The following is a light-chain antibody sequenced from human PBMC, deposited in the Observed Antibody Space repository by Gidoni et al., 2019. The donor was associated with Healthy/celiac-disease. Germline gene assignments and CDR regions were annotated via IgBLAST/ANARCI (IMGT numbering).Light chain of an antibody. V-gene: IGKV3-15*01. Sequence: EIVMTQSPATLSVSPGERATLSGRASPSVSSNLAWYQQKPGEAPRLLIYGASTRATGIPARFSGSVSGTEFTLTISSLLSEDFAVYYCQQYNNWPLTFGQXTKLEIK. CDR3: QQYNNWPLT. CDR1: PSVSSN. J-gene: IGKJ2*01. CDR2: GAS.